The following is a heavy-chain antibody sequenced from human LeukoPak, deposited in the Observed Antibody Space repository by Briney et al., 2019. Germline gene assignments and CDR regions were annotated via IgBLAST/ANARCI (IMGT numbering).Heavy chain of an antibody. D-gene: IGHD3-10*01. CDR3: ARGFYYGSGETYFDF. CDR1: GGSISNGDYY. CDR2: IYHSGST. Sequence: SETLSLTCTVSGGSISNGDYYWSWLRQPPEKGLEWIGCIYHSGSTYYNSSLKSRVTMSIDTSTNQFSLKLSSVTAADTAVYYCARGFYYGSGETYFDFWGQGTLVTVSS. V-gene: IGHV4-30-4*01. J-gene: IGHJ4*02.